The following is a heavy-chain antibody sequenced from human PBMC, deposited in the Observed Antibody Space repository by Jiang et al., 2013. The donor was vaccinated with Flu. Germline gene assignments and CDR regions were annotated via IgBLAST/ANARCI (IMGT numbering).Heavy chain of an antibody. D-gene: IGHD5-12*01. V-gene: IGHV4-39*07. J-gene: IGHJ4*02. CDR2: VYDSGSA. CDR3: ARAEKYSGFELPYFVY. Sequence: TLSLTCTVSGGSISSTTYFWAWIRQSPGKGLEWIGSVYDSGSAWYNPSLKSRVTISVDTSKSQFSLKVRSVTAADTAVYYCARAEKYSGFELPYFVYWGQGILVTVSS. CDR1: GGSISSTTYF.